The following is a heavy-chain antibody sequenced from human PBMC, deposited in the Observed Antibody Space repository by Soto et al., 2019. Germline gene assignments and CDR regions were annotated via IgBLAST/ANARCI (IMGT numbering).Heavy chain of an antibody. CDR2: IYYSGST. D-gene: IGHD4-17*01. Sequence: QVQLQESGPGLVKPSQTLSLTCTVSGGSISSGDYYWSWIRQPPGKGLEWIGYIYYSGSTYYNPSRKSRVTISVDTSKNQFSLKLSSVTAADTAVYYCARDVVTVTRAFDIWGQGTMVTVSS. CDR1: GGSISSGDYY. V-gene: IGHV4-30-4*01. CDR3: ARDVVTVTRAFDI. J-gene: IGHJ3*02.